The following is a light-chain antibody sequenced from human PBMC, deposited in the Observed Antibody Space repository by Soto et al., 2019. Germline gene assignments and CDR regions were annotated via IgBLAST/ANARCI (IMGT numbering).Light chain of an antibody. V-gene: IGKV1-5*03. CDR3: QQYHRYIT. J-gene: IGKJ5*01. CDR2: TAS. CDR1: ESIDDW. Sequence: DIQMTQSPSTLSASVGDRVTITCRASESIDDWLAWYQQKPGKAPKILIYTASSLQSGVPSRFSGSGSGTEFTRTVSSRQLDYFATYYCQQYHRYITFGPGTRLEIK.